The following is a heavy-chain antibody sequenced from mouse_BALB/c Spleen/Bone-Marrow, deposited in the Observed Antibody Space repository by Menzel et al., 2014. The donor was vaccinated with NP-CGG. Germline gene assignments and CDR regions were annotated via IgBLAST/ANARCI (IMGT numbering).Heavy chain of an antibody. V-gene: IGHV5-12*02. CDR1: GFTFSDYY. D-gene: IGHD4-1*01. J-gene: IGHJ4*01. Sequence: EVQGVESGGGLVQPGGSLKLSCATSGFTFSDYYMYWVRQTPEKRLEWVAYITEGGGSTYYPDIVKGRFTISRDNAKNTLYLQMSRLKSEDTAMYYCARQLAYAMDYWGQGTSVTVSS. CDR2: ITEGGGST. CDR3: ARQLAYAMDY.